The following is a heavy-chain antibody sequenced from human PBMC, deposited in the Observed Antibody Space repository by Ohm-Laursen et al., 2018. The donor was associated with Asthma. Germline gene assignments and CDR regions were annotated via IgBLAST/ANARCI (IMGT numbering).Heavy chain of an antibody. CDR2: ISAYNGNT. D-gene: IGHD3-9*01. CDR1: GYTFTSYG. CDR3: ARDRLDANFDY. J-gene: IGHJ4*02. V-gene: IGHV1-18*01. Sequence: ASVTVSCKVSGYTFTSYGISWVRQAPGQGLEWMGWISAYNGNTNYAQKLQGRVTMTTDTSTSTAYMELRSLRSDDTAVYYCARDRLDANFDYWGQGTLVTVSS.